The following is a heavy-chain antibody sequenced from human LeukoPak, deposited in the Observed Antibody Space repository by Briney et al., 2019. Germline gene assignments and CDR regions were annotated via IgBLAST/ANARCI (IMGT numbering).Heavy chain of an antibody. Sequence: PSETLSLTCTVSGYSISSGYYWGWIRQPPGKGLEWIGYIYYSGSTYYNPSLKSRVTISVDTSKNQFSLKLSSVTAADTAVYYCARVDTYYYDSSGPVRDYWGQGTLVTVSS. J-gene: IGHJ4*02. CDR1: GYSISSGYY. D-gene: IGHD3-22*01. CDR2: IYYSGST. V-gene: IGHV4-38-2*02. CDR3: ARVDTYYYDSSGPVRDY.